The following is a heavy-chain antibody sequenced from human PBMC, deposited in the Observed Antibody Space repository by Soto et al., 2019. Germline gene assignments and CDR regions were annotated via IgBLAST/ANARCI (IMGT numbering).Heavy chain of an antibody. CDR2: IYYSGST. V-gene: IGHV4-31*03. D-gene: IGHD1-26*01. J-gene: IGHJ3*02. Sequence: QVQLQESGPGLVKPSQTLSLTCTVSGGSISSGGYYWSWLRQHPGKGLEWIGYIYYSGSTYYNPSLKSRVTIAVDTSKNLFSLKLSSVTAADTAVYYCARAPPYSGSDLDAFDIWGQGTMVTVSS. CDR1: GGSISSGGYY. CDR3: ARAPPYSGSDLDAFDI.